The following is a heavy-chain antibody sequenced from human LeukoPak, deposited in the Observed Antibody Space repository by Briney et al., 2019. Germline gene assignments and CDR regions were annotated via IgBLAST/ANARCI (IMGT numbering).Heavy chain of an antibody. CDR1: GFSFDDYA. CDR3: AKGGMGSSGGSCYRPHFDY. V-gene: IGHV3-9*01. J-gene: IGHJ4*02. Sequence: GGSLRLSCAAAGFSFDDYAMHWVRQAPGKGLEWVSGISWNSGSIGYADSVKGRFTISRDNAKNSLYLQMNSLRAEDTALYYCAKGGMGSSGGSCYRPHFDYWGQGTLVTVSS. D-gene: IGHD2-15*01. CDR2: ISWNSGSI.